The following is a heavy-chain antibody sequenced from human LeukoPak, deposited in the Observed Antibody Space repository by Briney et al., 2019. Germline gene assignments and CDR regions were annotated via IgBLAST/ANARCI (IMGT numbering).Heavy chain of an antibody. D-gene: IGHD3-3*01. CDR3: AVYYDFWSGYYSRGVFDY. V-gene: IGHV4-59*01. Sequence: SEPLSLTCTVSVGSISSYYWSWLRQPPGKGLEWLGYIYYSGSTNYNPSLKSRVTIAVDTSKNQLSLKLSSVTAADTAVYYCAVYYDFWSGYYSRGVFDYWGQGTLVTVSS. CDR1: VGSISSYY. J-gene: IGHJ4*02. CDR2: IYYSGST.